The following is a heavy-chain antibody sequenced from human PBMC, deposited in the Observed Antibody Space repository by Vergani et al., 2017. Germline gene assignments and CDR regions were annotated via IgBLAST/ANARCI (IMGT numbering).Heavy chain of an antibody. J-gene: IGHJ3*02. CDR1: GGSISSGGYS. CDR3: ARQFWVSQGVGAFET. CDR2: IYHSGST. D-gene: IGHD3-16*01. Sequence: QLQLQESGSGLVKPSQTLSLTCAVSGGSISSGGYSWSWLRQPPGKGLEWIGYIYHSGSTYYNPSLKSRVTISVDRSKNQFSLKLSSVTAADTAVYYCARQFWVSQGVGAFETWGRGTEVSVSS. V-gene: IGHV4-30-2*01.